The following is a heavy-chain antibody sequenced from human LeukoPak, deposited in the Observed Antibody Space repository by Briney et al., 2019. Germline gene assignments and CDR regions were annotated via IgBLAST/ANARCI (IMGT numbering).Heavy chain of an antibody. Sequence: ASVKVSCKASGYTFTSYSISWVRQAPGQGLDWMGWASAYNGDTNYAQRFQGRVTMTTDASTSTAYMELRSLRSDDTAVYYCARDCSTSCCPPFNYWGQGTLVTVSS. CDR2: ASAYNGDT. V-gene: IGHV1-18*04. J-gene: IGHJ4*02. D-gene: IGHD2-2*01. CDR3: ARDCSTSCCPPFNY. CDR1: GYTFTSYS.